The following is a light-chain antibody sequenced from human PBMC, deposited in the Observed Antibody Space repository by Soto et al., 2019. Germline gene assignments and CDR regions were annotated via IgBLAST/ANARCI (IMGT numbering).Light chain of an antibody. J-gene: IGKJ1*01. CDR1: QSISRY. CDR2: AAS. V-gene: IGKV1-39*01. Sequence: DIQITQSPSSLSASVGAIVTITCRASQSISRYLNWYQQKPGKAPKLLIYAASSLQSGGSSRFGGSGSGTDFTLTISSLQPEDFATYYCQQSYSTPRTFGQGTKGDIK. CDR3: QQSYSTPRT.